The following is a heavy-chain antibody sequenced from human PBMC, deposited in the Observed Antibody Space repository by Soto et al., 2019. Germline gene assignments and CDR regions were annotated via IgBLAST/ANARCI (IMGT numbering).Heavy chain of an antibody. V-gene: IGHV4-59*08. Sequence: PSETLSLTCTVSGGSISSYYWSWIRQPPGKGLEWNGYIYYSGSTNYNPSLKSRVTISVDTSKNQFSLKLSSVTAADTAVYYCARHKCSGGSCYASEYFQHWGQGTLVTVSS. D-gene: IGHD2-15*01. CDR3: ARHKCSGGSCYASEYFQH. J-gene: IGHJ1*01. CDR1: GGSISSYY. CDR2: IYYSGST.